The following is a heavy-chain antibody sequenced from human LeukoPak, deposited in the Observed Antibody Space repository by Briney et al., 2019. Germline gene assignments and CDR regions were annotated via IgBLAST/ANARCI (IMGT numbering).Heavy chain of an antibody. V-gene: IGHV3-23*01. Sequence: GGSLRLSCAASGFTFSNYAMSWVRQAPGKGLEWVSGISGSGGSTYYADSVKGRFTISRDNAKNSLYLQMNSLRAEDTAVYYCAREGHYDFWSGYQDDAFDIWGQGTMVTVSS. CDR3: AREGHYDFWSGYQDDAFDI. D-gene: IGHD3-3*01. CDR1: GFTFSNYA. CDR2: ISGSGGST. J-gene: IGHJ3*02.